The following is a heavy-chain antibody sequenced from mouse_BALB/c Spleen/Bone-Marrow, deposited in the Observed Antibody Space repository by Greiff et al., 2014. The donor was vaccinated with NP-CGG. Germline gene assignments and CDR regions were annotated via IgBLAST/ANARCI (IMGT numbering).Heavy chain of an antibody. V-gene: IGHV1-67*01. CDR3: ARYDGYYGAMDY. CDR2: ISTYSGNT. J-gene: IGHJ4*01. Sequence: QVQLQQPGPELVRPGVSAKISCKGSGYTFTDYAMHWVKQSHAKSLEWIGVISTYSGNTNYNQKFKGKATMTVDKSSSTAYMELARLTSEDSAIYYCARYDGYYGAMDYWGQGTSVTGSS. CDR1: GYTFTDYA. D-gene: IGHD2-3*01.